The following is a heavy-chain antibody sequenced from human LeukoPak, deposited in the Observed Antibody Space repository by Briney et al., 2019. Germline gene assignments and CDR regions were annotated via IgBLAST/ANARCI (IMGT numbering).Heavy chain of an antibody. D-gene: IGHD2-2*02. CDR1: GFTVSSNY. CDR3: ARLEGVVPAAIYAFDI. J-gene: IGHJ3*02. V-gene: IGHV3-53*04. CDR2: IYSGGST. Sequence: GGSLRLSCAASGFTVSSNYMSWVRQAPGKGLEWVSVIYSGGSTYYADSVKGRFTISRHNSKNTLYLQMNSLRAEDTAVHYCARLEGVVPAAIYAFDIWGQGTMVTVSS.